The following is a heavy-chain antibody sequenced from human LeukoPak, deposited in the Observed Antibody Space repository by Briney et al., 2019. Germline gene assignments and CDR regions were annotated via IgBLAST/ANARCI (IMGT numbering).Heavy chain of an antibody. J-gene: IGHJ3*02. V-gene: IGHV4-38-2*02. Sequence: SETLSLTCTVSGYSISSGYYWGWIRQPPGKGLEWIGSIYHSGSTYYNPSLKSRVTISVDTSKNQFSLKLSSVTAADTAVYYCARDQPYLITMVRGTVDDAFDIWGQGTMVTVSS. D-gene: IGHD3-10*01. CDR1: GYSISSGYY. CDR2: IYHSGST. CDR3: ARDQPYLITMVRGTVDDAFDI.